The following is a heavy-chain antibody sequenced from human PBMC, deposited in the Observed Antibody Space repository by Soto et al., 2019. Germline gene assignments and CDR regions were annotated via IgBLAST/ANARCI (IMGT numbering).Heavy chain of an antibody. CDR1: GGSISSSSYY. CDR3: ARHELGVFGVVYGMDV. CDR2: IYYSGST. D-gene: IGHD3-3*01. Sequence: SETLSLTCTVSGGSISSSSYYWGWIRQPPGKGLEWIGSIYYSGSTYYNPSLKSRVTISVDTSKNQFSLKLSSVTAADTAVYYCARHELGVFGVVYGMDVWGQGTTVTVSS. J-gene: IGHJ6*02. V-gene: IGHV4-39*01.